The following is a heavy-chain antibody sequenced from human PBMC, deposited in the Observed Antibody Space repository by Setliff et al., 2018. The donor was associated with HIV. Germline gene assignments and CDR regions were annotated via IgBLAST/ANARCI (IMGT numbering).Heavy chain of an antibody. CDR3: ARDGYTNGYGYYYFYMDV. Sequence: PSETLSLTCTVSGGSISSYYWSWIRQPPGKGLYWIGYIYETGSTYYKPSLNSRVSISIETSKNQFSLKLSSVTAADKAVYFCARDGYTNGYGYYYFYMDVWGKGTTVTVSS. CDR2: IYETGST. V-gene: IGHV4-59*12. CDR1: GGSISSYY. J-gene: IGHJ6*03. D-gene: IGHD5-18*01.